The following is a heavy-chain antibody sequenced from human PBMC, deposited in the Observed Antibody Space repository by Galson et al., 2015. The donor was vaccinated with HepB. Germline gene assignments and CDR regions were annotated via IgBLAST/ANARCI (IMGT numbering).Heavy chain of an antibody. Sequence: SLRLSCAASGFTFNNYALHWVRQAPGKGLEWLAAISPDGSYRPYADSVKGRSTISRDNSDNTLSLQMNSLRPEDTAIYYCAKDVYSWGAVGTIDYWGRGTLVTVSS. J-gene: IGHJ4*02. CDR1: GFTFNNYA. V-gene: IGHV3-30*18. CDR3: AKDVYSWGAVGTIDY. D-gene: IGHD6-13*01. CDR2: ISPDGSYR.